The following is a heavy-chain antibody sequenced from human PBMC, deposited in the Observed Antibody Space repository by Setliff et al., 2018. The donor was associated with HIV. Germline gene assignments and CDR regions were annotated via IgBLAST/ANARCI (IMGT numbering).Heavy chain of an antibody. CDR1: GFTFDEYV. V-gene: IGHV3-9*01. CDR2: ISWNSGSI. D-gene: IGHD3-22*01. Sequence: GGSLRLSCAASGFTFDEYVMHWVRQAPGKGLEWVSGISWNSGSIGYADSVKGRFTISRDNAKNSLYLQMNSLRAEDTAEYYCAKELAASGLGYFDSWGRGILVTVSS. J-gene: IGHJ4*02. CDR3: AKELAASGLGYFDS.